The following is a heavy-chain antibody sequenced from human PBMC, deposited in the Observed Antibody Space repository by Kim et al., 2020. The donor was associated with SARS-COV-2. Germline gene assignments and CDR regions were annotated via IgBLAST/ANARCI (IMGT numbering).Heavy chain of an antibody. D-gene: IGHD1-1*01. V-gene: IGHV1-2*06. CDR3: ARDELEPYANWFDP. Sequence: ASVKVSCKASGYTFTGYYMHWVRQAPGQGLEWMGRINPNSGGTNYAQKFQGRVTMTRDTSISTAYMELSRLRSDDTAVYYCARDELEPYANWFDPWGQGTLVTVSS. J-gene: IGHJ5*02. CDR1: GYTFTGYY. CDR2: INPNSGGT.